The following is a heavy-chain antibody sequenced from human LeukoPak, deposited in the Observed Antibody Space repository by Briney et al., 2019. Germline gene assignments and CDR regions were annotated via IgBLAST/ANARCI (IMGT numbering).Heavy chain of an antibody. D-gene: IGHD6-19*01. CDR3: AKRPRGAVAGYFDY. V-gene: IGHV4-34*01. J-gene: IGHJ4*02. CDR2: INHSGST. CDR1: GGSFSGYY. Sequence: SETLSLTSAVYGGSFSGYYWSWIRQPPGKGLEWIGEINHSGSTNYNPSLKSRVTISVDTSKNQFSLKLSSVTAADTAVYYCAKRPRGAVAGYFDYWGQGTLVTVSS.